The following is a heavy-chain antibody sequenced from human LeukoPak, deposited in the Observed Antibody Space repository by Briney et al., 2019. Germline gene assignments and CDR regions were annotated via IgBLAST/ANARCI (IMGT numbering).Heavy chain of an antibody. Sequence: PSETLSLTCTVSGGSISSYYWSWIRQPPGKGLEWIGYIYYSGSTNYNPSLKSRVTISVDTSKNQFSLKLSSVTAADTAVYYCARGFRVLRYFDWLFHDAFDIWGQGTMVTVSS. V-gene: IGHV4-59*01. CDR1: GGSISSYY. J-gene: IGHJ3*02. CDR3: ARGFRVLRYFDWLFHDAFDI. D-gene: IGHD3-9*01. CDR2: IYYSGST.